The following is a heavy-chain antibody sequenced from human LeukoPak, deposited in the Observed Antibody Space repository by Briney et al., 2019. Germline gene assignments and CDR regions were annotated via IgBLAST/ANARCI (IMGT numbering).Heavy chain of an antibody. CDR2: ISGSGGST. Sequence: GGSLRLSCAASGFTFSSYAMSWVRQAPGKGLEWVSAISGSGGSTYYADSVKGRFTISRDNSKNTLYLQMNSLRAEDTAVYYCAKGSSGYDSSGYYGGDYFDYWGQGTLVTVSS. V-gene: IGHV3-23*01. CDR3: AKGSSGYDSSGYYGGDYFDY. J-gene: IGHJ4*02. CDR1: GFTFSSYA. D-gene: IGHD3-22*01.